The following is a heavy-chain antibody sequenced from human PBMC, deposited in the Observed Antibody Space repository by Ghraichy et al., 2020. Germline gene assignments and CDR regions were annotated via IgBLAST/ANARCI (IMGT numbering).Heavy chain of an antibody. J-gene: IGHJ4*02. D-gene: IGHD1-26*01. CDR3: ATYSGSYSAREFDH. CDR2: IKYDGNEQ. CDR1: GFSFATYW. Sequence: GESLNISCADSGFSFATYWMSWVRQPPGKGLEWVANIKYDGNEQYYGDSVKGRFTISRDNARNSLYLQMNNLRADDMAVYYCATYSGSYSAREFDHWGQGTLVTVSS. V-gene: IGHV3-7*03.